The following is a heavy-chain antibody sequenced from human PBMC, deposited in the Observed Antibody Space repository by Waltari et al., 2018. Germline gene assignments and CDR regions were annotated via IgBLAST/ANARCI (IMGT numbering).Heavy chain of an antibody. Sequence: QVQLVQSGAEVKKPGASVKVSCKASGYTFTGYYMNWVRQAPGQGLEWKGWINPDSGGTNYAQKFQGRVTMTRDTSTSTVYMELSSLRSEDTAVYYCASTRLRCGGDCYSFDYWGQGTLVTVSS. CDR2: INPDSGGT. CDR3: ASTRLRCGGDCYSFDY. CDR1: GYTFTGYY. D-gene: IGHD2-21*02. J-gene: IGHJ4*02. V-gene: IGHV1-2*02.